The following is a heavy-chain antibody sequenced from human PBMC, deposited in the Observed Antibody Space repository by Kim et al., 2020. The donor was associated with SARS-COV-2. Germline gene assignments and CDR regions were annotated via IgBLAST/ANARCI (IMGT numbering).Heavy chain of an antibody. CDR1: GGSISSSNW. D-gene: IGHD3-3*01. CDR2: IYHSGST. Sequence: SETLSLTCAVSGGSISSSNWWSWVRQPPGKGLEWIGEIYHSGSTNYNPSLKSRVTISVDKSKNQFSLKLCSVTAADTAVYYCARRVRITGFGVVTYFDYWGQGTLVTVS. CDR3: ARRVRITGFGVVTYFDY. V-gene: IGHV4-4*02. J-gene: IGHJ4*02.